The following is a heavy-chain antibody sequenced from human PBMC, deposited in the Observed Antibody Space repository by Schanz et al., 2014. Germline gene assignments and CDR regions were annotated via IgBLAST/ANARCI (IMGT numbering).Heavy chain of an antibody. CDR2: VSRSTPDI. D-gene: IGHD5-18*01. Sequence: EVQLLESGGGLVQPGGSLRLSCTASGFTFSSYSMNWVRQAPGKGLEWVSYVSRSTPDIYYADSVKGRFTMSRDNAKNSLYLQMTSLRAEDTAVYYCAKDAENTAMITDYFDYWGQGTLVTVSS. CDR1: GFTFSSYS. J-gene: IGHJ4*02. CDR3: AKDAENTAMITDYFDY. V-gene: IGHV3-48*01.